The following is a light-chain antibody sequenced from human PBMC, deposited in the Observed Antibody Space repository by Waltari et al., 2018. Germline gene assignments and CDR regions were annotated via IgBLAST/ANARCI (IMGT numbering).Light chain of an antibody. J-gene: IGKJ4*01. V-gene: IGKV1-39*01. CDR2: AAS. CDR3: QQSYTTLT. Sequence: DVQMTHSPSSLSASVVDRVTITCRASQSIANYLNWYQQKPGKVPKLLIYAASSLHSGVPSRFSGSGSGTEFTLTITNLQPEDFATYYCQQSYTTLTFGGGTKVE. CDR1: QSIANY.